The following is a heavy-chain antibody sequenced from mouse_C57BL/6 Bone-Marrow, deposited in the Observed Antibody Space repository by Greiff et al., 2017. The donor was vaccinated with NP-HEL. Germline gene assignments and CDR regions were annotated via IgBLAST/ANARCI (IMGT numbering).Heavy chain of an antibody. Sequence: QVQLQQSGAELAKPGASVKLSCKASGYTFTSYWMHWVKQRPGQGLEWIGYINPSSGYTKYNQKFKDKATLTADTSSSTAYMQLSSLTYEDSAVYYCARGGTGFDYWGRGTTLTVSS. CDR2: INPSSGYT. J-gene: IGHJ2*01. V-gene: IGHV1-7*01. CDR3: ARGGTGFDY. D-gene: IGHD4-1*01. CDR1: GYTFTSYW.